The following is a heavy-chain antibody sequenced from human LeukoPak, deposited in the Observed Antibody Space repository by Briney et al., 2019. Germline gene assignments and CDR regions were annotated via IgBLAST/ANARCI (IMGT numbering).Heavy chain of an antibody. J-gene: IGHJ4*02. Sequence: GASVKVSCKASGYTFTSYDINWVRQATGQGLEWMGWMNPNSGNTGYAQKFQGRVTMTRTTSISTAYMELSSLRSEDTAVYYCARGVYRAVFCSGGSCYYHFDYWGQGTLVTVSS. CDR3: ARGVYRAVFCSGGSCYYHFDY. D-gene: IGHD2-15*01. CDR1: GYTFTSYD. CDR2: MNPNSGNT. V-gene: IGHV1-8*01.